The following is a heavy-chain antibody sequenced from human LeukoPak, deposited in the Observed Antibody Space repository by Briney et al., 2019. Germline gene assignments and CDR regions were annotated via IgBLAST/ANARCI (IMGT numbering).Heavy chain of an antibody. CDR1: GFTFSSYG. Sequence: PGRSLRLSCAASGFTFSSYGMHWVRQAPGKGLEWVAVIWYDGSNKYYADSVKGRFTISRDNSKNTLYLQMNSLRAEDTAVYYCASGGYSYGTGGDYYFDYWGQGTLVTVSS. D-gene: IGHD5-18*01. J-gene: IGHJ4*02. CDR3: ASGGYSYGTGGDYYFDY. V-gene: IGHV3-33*01. CDR2: IWYDGSNK.